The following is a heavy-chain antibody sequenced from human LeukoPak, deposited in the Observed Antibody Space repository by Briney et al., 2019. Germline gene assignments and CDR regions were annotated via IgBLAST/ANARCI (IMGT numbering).Heavy chain of an antibody. D-gene: IGHD5-18*01. Sequence: SETLSLTYTVSGGSISSSSAYWGWIRQPPGKGLEWIGSIYYSKNTYYNPALKSRVTISADTSKNQFPLTLGSVSATDTAVYYCVRPRGFSYGYFDYWGQGTLVTVSS. J-gene: IGHJ4*02. CDR3: VRPRGFSYGYFDY. CDR1: GGSISSSSAY. V-gene: IGHV4-39*01. CDR2: IYYSKNT.